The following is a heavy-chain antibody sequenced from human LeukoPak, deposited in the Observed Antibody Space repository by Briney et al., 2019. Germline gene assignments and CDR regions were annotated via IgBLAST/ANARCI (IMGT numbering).Heavy chain of an antibody. D-gene: IGHD3-9*01. J-gene: IGHJ4*02. V-gene: IGHV4-59*01. CDR2: IHNSGST. Sequence: PSETLSLTCTVSGGSISSYYWSWIRQPPGKGLEWIGYIHNSGSTSYDPSLKSRVTISVDTSKNQFSLKLSSVTAADTAVYYCARSPMYYNILTGYSPQNFDYWGQGTLVTVSS. CDR1: GGSISSYY. CDR3: ARSPMYYNILTGYSPQNFDY.